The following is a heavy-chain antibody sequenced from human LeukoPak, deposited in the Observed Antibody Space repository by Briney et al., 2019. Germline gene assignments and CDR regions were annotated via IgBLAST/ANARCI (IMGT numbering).Heavy chain of an antibody. CDR1: GFTVSSNY. D-gene: IGHD4-11*01. V-gene: IGHV3-66*01. CDR2: IYSGGST. J-gene: IGHJ4*02. CDR3: ARYYSNYLFDY. Sequence: GGSLRLSCAASGFTVSSNYMSWVRQAPGKGLEWVSVIYSGGSTYYADSVKGRFTISRDSSKNTLYLQMNSLRAEDTAVYYCARYYSNYLFDYWGQGTLVTVSS.